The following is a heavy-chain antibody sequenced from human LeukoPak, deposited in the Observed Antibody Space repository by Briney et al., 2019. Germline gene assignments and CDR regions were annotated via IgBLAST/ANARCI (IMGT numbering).Heavy chain of an antibody. D-gene: IGHD6-13*01. CDR2: IRYDGSNK. CDR3: ASMEGIAAAGYLDY. V-gene: IGHV3-30*02. Sequence: GGSLRLSCAASGFTFSNYGMHWVRQAPGKGLDWVAFIRYDGSNKYYADSVKGRFTISRVNSKNTLYLQMDSLRAEDTAVYYCASMEGIAAAGYLDYWGQGTLVTVSS. CDR1: GFTFSNYG. J-gene: IGHJ4*02.